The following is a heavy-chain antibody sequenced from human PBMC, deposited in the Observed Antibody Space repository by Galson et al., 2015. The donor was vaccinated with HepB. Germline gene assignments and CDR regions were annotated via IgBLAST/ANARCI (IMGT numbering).Heavy chain of an antibody. D-gene: IGHD5/OR15-5a*01. CDR2: SRNKARSYST. CDR3: ARTSVHAHSVYADFEY. Sequence: SLRLSCATAGFIFSEHYIDWVRQAPGKGLEWVGRSRNKARSYSTEYAASVKGRFTISRDHSKNSVSLQMNRLRTEDTAVYFCARTSVHAHSVYADFEYWGQGTLVTVSS. V-gene: IGHV3-72*01. J-gene: IGHJ4*02. CDR1: GFIFSEHY.